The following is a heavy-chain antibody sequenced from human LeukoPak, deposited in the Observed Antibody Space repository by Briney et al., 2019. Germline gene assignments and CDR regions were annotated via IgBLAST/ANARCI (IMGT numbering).Heavy chain of an antibody. D-gene: IGHD3-10*01. Sequence: QPGGSLRLSCAASGFTFSSYGMHWVRQAPGKGLEWVAVIWYDGSNKYYADSVKGRFTISRDNSKNTLYLQMNSLRAEDTAVYYCARESMVRGSYCLDYWGQGTLVTVSS. CDR1: GFTFSSYG. CDR2: IWYDGSNK. J-gene: IGHJ4*02. CDR3: ARESMVRGSYCLDY. V-gene: IGHV3-33*01.